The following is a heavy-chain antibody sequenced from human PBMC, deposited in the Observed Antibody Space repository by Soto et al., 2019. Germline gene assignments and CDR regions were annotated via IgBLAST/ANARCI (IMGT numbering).Heavy chain of an antibody. CDR3: AKDLVDGSGSYFYFDY. V-gene: IGHV3-23*01. D-gene: IGHD3-10*01. Sequence: VQLLESGGGLVQPGGSLRLSCAASGFTFSSYAMSWVRQAPGKGLEWVSAISGSGGSTYYADSVKGRFTISRDNSKNTLYLQMNSLRAEDTAVYYCAKDLVDGSGSYFYFDYWGQGTLVTVSS. J-gene: IGHJ4*02. CDR1: GFTFSSYA. CDR2: ISGSGGST.